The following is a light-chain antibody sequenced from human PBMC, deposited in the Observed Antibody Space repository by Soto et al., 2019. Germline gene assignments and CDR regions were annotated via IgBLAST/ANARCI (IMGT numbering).Light chain of an antibody. J-gene: IGKJ1*01. Sequence: DIQMTQSPSTLSGSVGDRVTITCRASQTISSWLAWYQQKQGKAPKLLIYKASTLKSGVPSRFSGSGSGTEFNLTISSLQTDDFATYYCQHYNSYSEAFGQGTKVDIK. V-gene: IGKV1-5*03. CDR3: QHYNSYSEA. CDR1: QTISSW. CDR2: KAS.